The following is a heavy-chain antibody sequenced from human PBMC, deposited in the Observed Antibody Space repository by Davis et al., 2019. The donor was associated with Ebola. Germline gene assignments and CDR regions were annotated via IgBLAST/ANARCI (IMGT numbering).Heavy chain of an antibody. CDR3: ARDLGGYADDYYYYYGMDV. J-gene: IGHJ6*02. V-gene: IGHV4-34*01. CDR2: INHSGST. Sequence: MPSETLSLTCAVYGGSFSGYYWSWIRQPPGKGLEWIGEINHSGSTNYNPSLKSRVTISVDTSKNQFSLKLSSVTAADTAVYYCARDLGGYADDYYYYYGMDVWGQGTTVTVSS. CDR1: GGSFSGYY. D-gene: IGHD3-22*01.